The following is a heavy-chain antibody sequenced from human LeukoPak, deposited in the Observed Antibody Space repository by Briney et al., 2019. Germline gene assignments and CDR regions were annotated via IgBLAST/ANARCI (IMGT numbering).Heavy chain of an antibody. CDR3: ARAGESGCMDV. CDR1: GFTFSSYS. J-gene: IGHJ6*02. CDR2: ISSSSSTI. V-gene: IGHV3-48*04. Sequence: PGGSLRLSCAASGFTFSSYSMNWVRQAPGKGLEWVSYISSSSSTIYYADSVKGRFTISRDNAKNSLYLQMNSLRAEDTAVYYCARAGESGCMDVWGQGTTVTVSS. D-gene: IGHD1-26*01.